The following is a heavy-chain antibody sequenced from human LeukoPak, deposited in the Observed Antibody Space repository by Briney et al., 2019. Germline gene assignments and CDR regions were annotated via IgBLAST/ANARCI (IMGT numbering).Heavy chain of an antibody. V-gene: IGHV3-23*01. CDR3: AKGTQIYCSDIKCYPFDY. D-gene: IGHD2-15*01. CDR2: ISGSGSST. J-gene: IGHJ4*02. Sequence: GSLGLSCVASGFTFSSYAMSWVRQAPGKGLEWVSGISGSGSSTSHADSVKGRFTISRDNSKNTLYLQMNSLRAEDTAVYYCAKGTQIYCSDIKCYPFDYWGQGTLVTVSS. CDR1: GFTFSSYA.